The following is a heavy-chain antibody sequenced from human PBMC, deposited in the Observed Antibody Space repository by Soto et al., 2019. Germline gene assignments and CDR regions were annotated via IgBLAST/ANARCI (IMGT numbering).Heavy chain of an antibody. CDR2: IIPIFGTA. CDR1: GGTFSSYA. D-gene: IGHD3-10*01. J-gene: IGHJ6*02. Sequence: SVKVSCKASGGTFSSYAISWVRQAPGQGLEWMGGIIPIFGTANYAQKFQGRVTITADESTSTAYMELSSLRSEDTAVYYCARSYYYGSGSYYYYYGMDVWGQGTTVTV. V-gene: IGHV1-69*13. CDR3: ARSYYYGSGSYYYYYGMDV.